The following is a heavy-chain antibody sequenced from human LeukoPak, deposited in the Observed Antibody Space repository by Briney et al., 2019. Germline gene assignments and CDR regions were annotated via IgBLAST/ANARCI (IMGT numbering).Heavy chain of an antibody. Sequence: AGSLRLSCAASGFTFSTYTMNWVRQALGGGLEWVSSIILRSGYIAYAHSLKGRFTVSRDNAKNSLFPQMSGLRAEDTALYYCARDRRDGYNWDAFDIWGQGTMVTVSS. J-gene: IGHJ3*02. D-gene: IGHD5-24*01. CDR3: ARDRRDGYNWDAFDI. V-gene: IGHV3-21*01. CDR1: GFTFSTYT. CDR2: IILRSGYI.